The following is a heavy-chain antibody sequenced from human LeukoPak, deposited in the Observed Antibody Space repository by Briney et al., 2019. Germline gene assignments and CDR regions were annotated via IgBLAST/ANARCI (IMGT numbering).Heavy chain of an antibody. CDR2: INHSGST. J-gene: IGHJ3*02. Sequence: SETLSLTCTVSGGSISRGSYYWSWIRQPPGKGLEWTGEINHSGSTNYNPSLKSRVTISVDTSKNQFSLKLSSVTAADTAVYYCAGGLRYSSQNAFDIWGQGTMVTVSS. D-gene: IGHD5-18*01. CDR3: AGGLRYSSQNAFDI. V-gene: IGHV4-39*07. CDR1: GGSISRGSYY.